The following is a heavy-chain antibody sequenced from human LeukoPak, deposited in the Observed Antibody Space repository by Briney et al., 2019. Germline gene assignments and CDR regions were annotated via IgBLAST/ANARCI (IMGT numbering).Heavy chain of an antibody. Sequence: ASVKVSCKASGYTFTGYYIHWVRQAPGQGLEWMGWLNPKSGGKNYAQNFQGRVTMTRDTIINTAYMELSRLRSDDTAVYYCARNDWNDPWFDPWGQGTLVTVSS. CDR2: LNPKSGGK. J-gene: IGHJ5*02. CDR3: ARNDWNDPWFDP. D-gene: IGHD1-1*01. CDR1: GYTFTGYY. V-gene: IGHV1-2*02.